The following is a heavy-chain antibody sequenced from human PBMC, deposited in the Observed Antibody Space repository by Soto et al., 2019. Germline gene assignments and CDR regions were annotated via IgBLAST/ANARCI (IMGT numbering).Heavy chain of an antibody. V-gene: IGHV1-46*01. CDR1: GFTFSRYY. D-gene: IGHD1-26*01. J-gene: IGHJ5*02. Sequence: QVQLVQSGAEVKQPGASVKVSCKASGFTFSRYYMHWVRQAPGQGLEWMGLINPSGVSTNYAQKFQGRVTLTSDTSTSTVSMELSSLRSEDTAVYYCARDNSESNSWWFDPWGQGTLVTVSS. CDR2: INPSGVST. CDR3: ARDNSESNSWWFDP.